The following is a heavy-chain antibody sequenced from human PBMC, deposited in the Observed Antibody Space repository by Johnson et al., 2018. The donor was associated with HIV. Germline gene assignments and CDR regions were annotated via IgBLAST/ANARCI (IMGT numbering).Heavy chain of an antibody. CDR3: ARGRPWGWELRRDAFDI. J-gene: IGHJ3*02. Sequence: VQLVESGGGVVRPGGSLRLSCAASGFTFDDYGMTWVRQAPGKGLEWVSGINWNGGSTDYADSVKGRCTISRDNAKSSLYLQMNSLRVEDTALYYCARGRPWGWELRRDAFDIWGQGTMVTVSS. CDR1: GFTFDDYG. D-gene: IGHD1-26*01. CDR2: INWNGGST. V-gene: IGHV3-20*04.